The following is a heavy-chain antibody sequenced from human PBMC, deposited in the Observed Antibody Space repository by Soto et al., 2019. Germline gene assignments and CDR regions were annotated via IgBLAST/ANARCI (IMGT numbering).Heavy chain of an antibody. Sequence: QVQLVQSGAEVKKPGASVKVSCKASGYTFTSYYMHWVRQAPGQGLEWMGIINPSGGSTRYAQKFQGRVTMTRDTSTSTVYMELSSLRSEDTAVYYCARGGFHWSGYSTNNNFDYWGQGTLVTVSS. CDR2: INPSGGST. J-gene: IGHJ4*02. V-gene: IGHV1-46*03. CDR1: GYTFTSYY. CDR3: ARGGFHWSGYSTNNNFDY. D-gene: IGHD3-3*01.